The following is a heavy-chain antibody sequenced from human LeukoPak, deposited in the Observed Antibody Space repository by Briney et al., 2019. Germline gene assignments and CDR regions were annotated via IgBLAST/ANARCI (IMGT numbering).Heavy chain of an antibody. V-gene: IGHV3-21*04. J-gene: IGHJ5*02. Sequence: GGSPRLSCAASGFTFDDYARHWVRQAPGKGLEWVSSISSSSSYIYYADSVKGRFTISRDNSKNTLYLQMNSLRAEDTAVYYCACQGLSVFNWFDPWGQGTLVTVSS. CDR2: ISSSSSYI. CDR3: ACQGLSVFNWFDP. D-gene: IGHD3-10*01. CDR1: GFTFDDYA.